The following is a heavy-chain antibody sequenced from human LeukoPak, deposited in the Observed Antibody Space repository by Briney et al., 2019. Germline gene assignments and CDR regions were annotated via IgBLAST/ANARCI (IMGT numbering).Heavy chain of an antibody. CDR1: GFTFSDYY. CDR2: ISSSSSTI. CDR3: ASRTGHYYYYYYMDV. D-gene: IGHD1-1*01. J-gene: IGHJ6*03. V-gene: IGHV3-11*04. Sequence: GGSLRLSCAASGFTFSDYYMSWIRQAPGKGLEWVSYISSSSSTIYYADSVKGRFTISRDNAKNSLYLQMNSLRAEDTAVYYCASRTGHYYYYYYMDVWGKGTTVTVSS.